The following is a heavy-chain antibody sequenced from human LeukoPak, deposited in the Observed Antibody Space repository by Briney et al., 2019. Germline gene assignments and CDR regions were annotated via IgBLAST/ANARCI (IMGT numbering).Heavy chain of an antibody. CDR2: ITNTGHAT. Sequence: GESLRLSCAASGFTFTTFAMTWVRQAPGKGLEWVSTITNTGHATYYAGSVKGRFTISRDNSNNTLSLQMTSLTAGDSAIYYCAVKSRMDVWGQGTTVIVSS. J-gene: IGHJ6*02. CDR3: AVKSRMDV. CDR1: GFTFTTFA. V-gene: IGHV3-23*01.